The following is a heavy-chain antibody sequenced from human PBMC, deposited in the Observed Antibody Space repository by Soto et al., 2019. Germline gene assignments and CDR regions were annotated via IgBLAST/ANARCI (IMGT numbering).Heavy chain of an antibody. CDR2: IYYSGST. CDR3: ARKSGSKPYYYYYGMDV. V-gene: IGHV4-39*01. CDR1: GGSISSSSYY. Sequence: ETLSLTCTVSGGSISSSSYYWGWIRQPPGKGLEWIGSIYYSGSTYYNPSLKSRVTISVDTSKNQFSLKLSSVTAADTAVYYCARKSGSKPYYYYYGMDVWGQGTTVTVYS. D-gene: IGHD1-26*01. J-gene: IGHJ6*02.